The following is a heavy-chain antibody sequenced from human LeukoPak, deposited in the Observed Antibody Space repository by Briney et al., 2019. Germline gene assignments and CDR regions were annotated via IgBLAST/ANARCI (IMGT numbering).Heavy chain of an antibody. CDR1: GFSFSSYW. V-gene: IGHV3-7*04. CDR3: ARKNEYGDFHFDY. J-gene: IGHJ4*02. Sequence: GGSLRLSCAASGFSFSSYWMSWVRQAPGKGLEWVANIKQDGSEKSYVDSVKGRFTISRDNAKNSLYLQMNSLRAEDTAVYYCARKNEYGDFHFDYWGQGTLVTVSS. CDR2: IKQDGSEK. D-gene: IGHD4-17*01.